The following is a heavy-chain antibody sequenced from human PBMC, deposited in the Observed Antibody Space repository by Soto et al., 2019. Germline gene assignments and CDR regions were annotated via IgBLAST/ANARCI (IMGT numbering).Heavy chain of an antibody. J-gene: IGHJ4*02. V-gene: IGHV1-18*01. Sequence: QIPLLQSGAEVKKPGASVKVTCKASGYTFRNFGISWVRQAPGQGLEWMGWISAYNANANYAQKFQGRLIMTADTSTSTAYMELRSLRSDDTAVYYCARENSYFDYWGQGTLVTVSS. CDR1: GYTFRNFG. CDR3: ARENSYFDY. CDR2: ISAYNANA.